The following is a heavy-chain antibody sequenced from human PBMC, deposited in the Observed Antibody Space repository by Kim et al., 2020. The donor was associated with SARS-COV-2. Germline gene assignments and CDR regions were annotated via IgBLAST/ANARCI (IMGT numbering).Heavy chain of an antibody. CDR3: ASGSDYPPPHNAFGI. CDR2: IYNSGNT. D-gene: IGHD6-25*01. CDR1: GGSISSHY. Sequence: SETLSLTCSVSGGSISSHYWSWIRQPPEKGLEWIGHIYNSGNTKYNPSFKSRVTISVDTSKSQFSLHLSSVTAADTAVYYCASGSDYPPPHNAFGIWGPGTMVAVSS. V-gene: IGHV4-59*11. J-gene: IGHJ3*02.